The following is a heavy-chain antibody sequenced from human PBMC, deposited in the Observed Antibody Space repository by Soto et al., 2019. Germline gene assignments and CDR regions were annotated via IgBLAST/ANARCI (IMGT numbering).Heavy chain of an antibody. J-gene: IGHJ6*02. CDR2: IYYSGST. D-gene: IGHD1-1*01. V-gene: IGHV4-39*01. CDR3: ARLSRELEWSNYYYGMDV. Sequence: SETLSLTCTVSGGSISSSSYYWGWIRQPPGKGLEWIGSIYYSGSTYYNPSLKSRVTISVDTSKNQFSLKLSSVTAADTAVYYCARLSRELEWSNYYYGMDVWGQGTTVTVSS. CDR1: GGSISSSSYY.